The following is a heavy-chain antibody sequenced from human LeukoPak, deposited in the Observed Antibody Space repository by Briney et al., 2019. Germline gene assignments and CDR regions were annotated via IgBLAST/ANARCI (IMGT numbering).Heavy chain of an antibody. D-gene: IGHD3-16*01. CDR1: GYTFTSYG. Sequence: ASVKVSCKASGYTFTSYGISWVRQAPGQGLEWMGWISAYNGNTNYAQKLQGRVTMTTDTLTSTAYMELRSLRSDDTAVYYCAGHSRDYDYVWGSYWAFDIWGQGTMVTVSS. CDR2: ISAYNGNT. CDR3: AGHSRDYDYVWGSYWAFDI. J-gene: IGHJ3*02. V-gene: IGHV1-18*01.